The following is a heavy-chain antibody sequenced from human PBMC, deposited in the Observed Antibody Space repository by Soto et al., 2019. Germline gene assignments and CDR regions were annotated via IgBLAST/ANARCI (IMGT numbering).Heavy chain of an antibody. Sequence: LSLTCTVSGGSMSSSSYYWGWIRQPPGTGLEWIGSIYYSGSTYYNPSLKSRVTISVDPSKNQISLKLCSATAADTAVYYCARIKPNYGDYDYWGQGTLVTVSS. V-gene: IGHV4-39*01. D-gene: IGHD4-17*01. J-gene: IGHJ4*02. CDR3: ARIKPNYGDYDY. CDR2: IYYSGST. CDR1: GGSMSSSSYY.